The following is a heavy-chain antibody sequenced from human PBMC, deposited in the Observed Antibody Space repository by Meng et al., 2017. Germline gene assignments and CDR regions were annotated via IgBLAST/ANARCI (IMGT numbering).Heavy chain of an antibody. CDR3: ARQGGIAAAGTIWFDP. Sequence: SETLSLTCAISGDSVSSNSAAWNWIRQSPSRGLEWLGRTYYRSKWYNDYAVSVKSRITINPDTSKNQFSLKLSSVTAANTAVYYCARQGGIAAAGTIWFDPWGQGTLVTVSS. CDR1: GDSVSSNSAA. J-gene: IGHJ5*02. V-gene: IGHV6-1*01. D-gene: IGHD6-13*01. CDR2: TYYRSKWYN.